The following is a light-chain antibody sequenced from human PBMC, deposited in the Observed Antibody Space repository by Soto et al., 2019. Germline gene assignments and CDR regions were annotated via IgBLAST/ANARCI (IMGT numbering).Light chain of an antibody. CDR3: QQYGSPSWT. J-gene: IGKJ1*01. V-gene: IGKV3-20*01. CDR1: QSVSSSY. Sequence: EIVLTQPPGTLSLSPGERATLSCRASQSVSSSYLAWYQQKPGQAPRLLIYGASSRATGIPDRFSGSGSGTDFTLTISRLEPEDFAVYYCQQYGSPSWTFGQGTKVDIK. CDR2: GAS.